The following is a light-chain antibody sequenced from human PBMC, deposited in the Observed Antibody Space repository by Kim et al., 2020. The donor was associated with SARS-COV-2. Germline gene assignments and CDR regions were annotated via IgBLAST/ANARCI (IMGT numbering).Light chain of an antibody. Sequence: SELTQDPAVSVALGQTVRITCQGDSLRSYYASWYQQKPGQAPVLVIYGKNNRPSGIPDRFSGSSSGNTASLTITGAQAEDEADYYCNSRDSSGNHPVFGG. CDR3: NSRDSSGNHPV. CDR1: SLRSYY. J-gene: IGLJ2*01. CDR2: GKN. V-gene: IGLV3-19*01.